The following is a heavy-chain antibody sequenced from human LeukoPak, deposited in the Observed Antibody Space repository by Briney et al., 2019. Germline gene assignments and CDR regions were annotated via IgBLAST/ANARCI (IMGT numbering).Heavy chain of an antibody. CDR2: ITATGSNT. J-gene: IGHJ4*02. CDR1: GFTFSSFA. D-gene: IGHD4-17*01. CDR3: VKDRTGTHTLDY. V-gene: IGHV3-23*01. Sequence: GGSLRLSCAASGFTFSSFAMNWVRQAPGKGLEWVSGITATGSNTYYADSVKGRFTISRDNSKNTLNLQMNSLRAEDTAVYYCVKDRTGTHTLDYWGQGTLVTVSS.